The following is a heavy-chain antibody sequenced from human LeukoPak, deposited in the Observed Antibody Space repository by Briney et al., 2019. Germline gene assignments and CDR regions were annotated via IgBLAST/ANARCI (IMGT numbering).Heavy chain of an antibody. Sequence: SGTLSLTCAVYGGSFSGYCWSWIRQSPGKGLEWIGEINHSGNTNYNPSLKSRLTMSVDTSKNQFSLKLSSVTAADTAVYYCARGYDILTGISNWFDPWGQGTLVTVSS. CDR2: INHSGNT. V-gene: IGHV4-34*01. J-gene: IGHJ5*02. CDR3: ARGYDILTGISNWFDP. CDR1: GGSFSGYC. D-gene: IGHD3-9*01.